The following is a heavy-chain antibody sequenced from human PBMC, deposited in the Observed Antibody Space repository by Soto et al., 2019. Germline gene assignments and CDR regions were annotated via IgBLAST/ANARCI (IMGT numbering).Heavy chain of an antibody. CDR2: TRPSNGNT. J-gene: IGHJ4*02. D-gene: IGHD3-10*01. Sequence: VASVKVSCKASGYTFSIYGINWVRQAPGQGLEWMGWTRPSNGNTKYPQNLQGRVTMTTDTSTSTAYMELRSLRPDDTAVYYCVRDLDGSGSYYTDYWGQGTLVTVSS. V-gene: IGHV1-18*01. CDR3: VRDLDGSGSYYTDY. CDR1: GYTFSIYG.